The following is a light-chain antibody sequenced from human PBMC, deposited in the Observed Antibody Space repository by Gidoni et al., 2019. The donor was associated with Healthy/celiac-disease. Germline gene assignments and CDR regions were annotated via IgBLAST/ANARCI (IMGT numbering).Light chain of an antibody. CDR2: GAS. V-gene: IGKV3-20*01. J-gene: IGKJ2*04. CDR3: QQYGSSPMCS. Sequence: EMVCTQSQGTLSLSPGERATLACRASQSVSSISLAWYQQKPGQAPRLLIYGASSRATGIPDRFSGSGSGTDFTLTISRLEPEDFAVYYCQQYGSSPMCSFGQGTKLEIK. CDR1: QSVSSIS.